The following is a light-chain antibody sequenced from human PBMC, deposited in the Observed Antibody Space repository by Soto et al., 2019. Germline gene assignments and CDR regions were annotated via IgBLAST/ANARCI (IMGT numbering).Light chain of an antibody. CDR1: QSVTSR. CDR3: QQYHLWPPT. J-gene: IGKJ5*01. V-gene: IGKV3-15*01. CDR2: GAF. Sequence: EVVMTQSPVTLSASPGERATLSCTASQSVTSRFAWYPQRHGQSPRLLISGAFTRATGVPARLSGSGSGTEVNLTISSLQSEDFAIYFWQQYHLWPPTFGQGTRLEIK.